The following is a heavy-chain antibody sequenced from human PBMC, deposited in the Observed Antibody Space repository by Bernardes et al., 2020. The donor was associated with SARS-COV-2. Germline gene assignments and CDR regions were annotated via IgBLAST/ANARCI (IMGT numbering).Heavy chain of an antibody. J-gene: IGHJ4*02. Sequence: SETLSLTCAVSGDFMSSGDYYWTWIRQHPGKGLEWLGFIHDSGSTYYNPSLESRATISAETSKKQFSLKLRSVTAADTAVYYCAREKTGAPYYWSLGILVTVSS. CDR1: GDFMSSGDYY. CDR3: AREKTGAPYY. V-gene: IGHV4-31*11. CDR2: IHDSGST. D-gene: IGHD7-27*01.